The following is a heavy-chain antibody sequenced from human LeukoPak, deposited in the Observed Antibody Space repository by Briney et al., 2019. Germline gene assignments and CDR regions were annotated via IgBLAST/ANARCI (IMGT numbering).Heavy chain of an antibody. D-gene: IGHD3-9*01. J-gene: IGHJ3*02. CDR3: ARIDILTDHAFDI. CDR2: ISDDGSRQ. CDR1: GFTFSNYA. Sequence: GGSLRLSCAATGFTFSNYAIHWGRQAPGKGLEWVAFISDDGSRQHYADSVKGRVTISRDNAKNSLYLQMNSLRAEDTAVYYCARIDILTDHAFDIWGQGTMVTVSS. V-gene: IGHV3-30-3*01.